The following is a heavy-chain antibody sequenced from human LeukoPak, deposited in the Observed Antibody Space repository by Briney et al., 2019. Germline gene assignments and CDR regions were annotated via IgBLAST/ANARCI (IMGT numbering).Heavy chain of an antibody. CDR1: GYTFTGYY. Sequence: EASVKVSCKASGYTFTGYYMHWVRQAPGQGLEWMGWINPNSGGTNYAQKFQGRVTMTRDKSISTAYMELSRLRSDDTAVYYCARDEESRRDAFDIWGQGTMVTVSS. CDR3: ARDEESRRDAFDI. J-gene: IGHJ3*02. V-gene: IGHV1-2*02. CDR2: INPNSGGT.